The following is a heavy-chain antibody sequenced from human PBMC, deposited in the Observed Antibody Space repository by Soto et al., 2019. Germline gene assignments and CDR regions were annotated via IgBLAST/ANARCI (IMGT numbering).Heavy chain of an antibody. D-gene: IGHD3-10*01. CDR2: IIPILGIA. J-gene: IGHJ2*01. CDR3: ARGVTMALDWYFDL. CDR1: GGTFSSYT. Sequence: QVQLVQSGAEVKKPGSSVKVSCKASGGTFSSYTMSWVRQAPGQGLEWMGRIIPILGIANYAQKFQGRVTITADKSTSTAYMELSSLRSEDTAVYYCARGVTMALDWYFDLWGRGTLVTVSS. V-gene: IGHV1-69*02.